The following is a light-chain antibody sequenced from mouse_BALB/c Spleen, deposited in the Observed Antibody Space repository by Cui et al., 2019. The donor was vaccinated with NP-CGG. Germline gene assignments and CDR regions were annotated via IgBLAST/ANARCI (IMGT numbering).Light chain of an antibody. J-gene: IGLJ1*01. V-gene: IGLV1*01. CDR2: GTN. CDR1: TGAGTTSNY. Sequence: QTLMTHYTALTTSPGETVTLTCRSSTGAGTTSNYANLVQEIPDHLFTGLIGGTNNRAPGVPARFSGSLIGDKAALTITGSQTEDEAIYFCALWYSNHWVFGGGTKLTVL. CDR3: ALWYSNHWV.